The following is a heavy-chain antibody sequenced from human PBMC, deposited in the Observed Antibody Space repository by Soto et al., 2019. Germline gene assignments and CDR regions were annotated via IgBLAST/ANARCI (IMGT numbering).Heavy chain of an antibody. D-gene: IGHD3-3*01. CDR2: VYYSGST. CDR1: GGSISGYY. Sequence: PSETLSLTCTVSGGSISGYYWSWIRQSPEKGLEWIGHVYYSGSTKYNPSLKSRVTISVDTSKNQFSLNLGSMTAADTAEYYCVVVRVGRRFDYWGQGTLVTVSS. CDR3: VVVRVGRRFDY. V-gene: IGHV4-59*08. J-gene: IGHJ4*02.